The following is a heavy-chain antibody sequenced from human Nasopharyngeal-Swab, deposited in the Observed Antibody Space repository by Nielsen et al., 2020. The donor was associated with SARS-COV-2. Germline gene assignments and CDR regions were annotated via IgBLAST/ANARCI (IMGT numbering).Heavy chain of an antibody. V-gene: IGHV4-4*02. D-gene: IGHD2-2*01. CDR3: AREGPYCSSTSCYYYYMDV. CDR2: IYHSGST. Sequence: VRQAPGKGLEWIGEIYHSGSTNYNPSLKSRATISVDKSKNQFSLKLSSVTAADTAVYYCAREGPYCSSTSCYYYYMDVWGKGTTVTVSS. J-gene: IGHJ6*03.